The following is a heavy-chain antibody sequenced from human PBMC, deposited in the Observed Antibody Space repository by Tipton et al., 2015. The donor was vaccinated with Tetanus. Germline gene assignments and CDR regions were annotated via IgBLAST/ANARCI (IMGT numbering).Heavy chain of an antibody. V-gene: IGHV3-23*01. Sequence: SLRLSCAASGFTFRTYGMSWVRQAPGKGLEWVSSLSGSEKDPYNKDSVKGRFTVSRDDSKNTLYLRLSSLRVEDTAVYYCVKHLIPGRAYFDSWGLGTLVTVSS. CDR1: GFTFRTYG. CDR3: VKHLIPGRAYFDS. D-gene: IGHD2-2*01. J-gene: IGHJ4*02. CDR2: LSGSEKDP.